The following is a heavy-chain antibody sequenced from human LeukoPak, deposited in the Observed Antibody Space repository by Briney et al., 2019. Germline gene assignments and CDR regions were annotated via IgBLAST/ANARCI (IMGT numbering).Heavy chain of an antibody. CDR2: ISGSAAKT. CDR3: AKRRSDNSGCFDY. V-gene: IGHV3-23*01. Sequence: PGGSLRLSCAASGFTCSSYAMHWVRQAPGKGLEWVSGISGSAAKTYYADSVRGRFTISRDNSKSTLYLQMNSLTAEDTAVYYCAKRRSDNSGCFDYWGQGTLVTVSS. CDR1: GFTCSSYA. J-gene: IGHJ4*02. D-gene: IGHD3-22*01.